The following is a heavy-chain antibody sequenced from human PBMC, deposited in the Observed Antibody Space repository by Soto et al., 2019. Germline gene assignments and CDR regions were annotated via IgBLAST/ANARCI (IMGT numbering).Heavy chain of an antibody. D-gene: IGHD3-3*01. CDR1: GGSVNGYY. Sequence: SETLSLTCAVYGGSVNGYYWNWIRQPPGKGLEWIGEINHTGGTRYNPSLKSRVTMSVDTSKNQFSLRLSSVTAADTAIYYCATRITVFGLLIPPFDPWGQGTQVTVSS. CDR3: ATRITVFGLLIPPFDP. J-gene: IGHJ5*02. V-gene: IGHV4-34*01. CDR2: INHTGGT.